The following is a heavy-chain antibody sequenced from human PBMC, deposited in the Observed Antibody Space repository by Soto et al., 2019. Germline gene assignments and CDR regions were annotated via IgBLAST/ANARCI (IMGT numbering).Heavy chain of an antibody. D-gene: IGHD3-3*01. CDR1: GGSVNGYY. Sequence: SETLSLTCAVYGGSVNGYYWNWIRQPPGKGLEWIGEINHTGGTRYNPSLKSRVTMSVDTSKNQFSLRLSSVTAADTAIYYCATRITVFGLLIPPFDPWGQGTQVTVSS. CDR3: ATRITVFGLLIPPFDP. J-gene: IGHJ5*02. V-gene: IGHV4-34*01. CDR2: INHTGGT.